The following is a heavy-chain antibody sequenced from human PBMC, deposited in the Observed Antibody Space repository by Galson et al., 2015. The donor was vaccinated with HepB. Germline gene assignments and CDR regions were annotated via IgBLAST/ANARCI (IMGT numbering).Heavy chain of an antibody. V-gene: IGHV3-30-3*01. CDR1: GFTFSTYS. CDR3: ARAPSHSTRNGLDV. CDR2: ISSDGTKK. Sequence: SLRLSCAASGFTFSTYSMHWVRQAPGKGLQWVASISSDGTKKYYADSVKGRFTISRDNSKSTLYLQMFSLRPEDTAVYYCARAPSHSTRNGLDVWGQGTTVTVSS. J-gene: IGHJ6*02. D-gene: IGHD2-2*01.